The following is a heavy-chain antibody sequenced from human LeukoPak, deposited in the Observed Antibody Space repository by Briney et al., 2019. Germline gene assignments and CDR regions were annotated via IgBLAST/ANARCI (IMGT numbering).Heavy chain of an antibody. CDR3: AKASLRDLRSYSSN. Sequence: AGGSLRLSCAASGFSFNSYWMSWVRQAPGKGLEWVANIKQDGSEKNYVDSVKGRFTISRDNSKNTLYLQMNSLRAEDTAVYYCAKASLRDLRSYSSNWGQGTLVTVSS. CDR2: IKQDGSEK. J-gene: IGHJ4*02. V-gene: IGHV3-7*03. D-gene: IGHD3-10*01. CDR1: GFSFNSYW.